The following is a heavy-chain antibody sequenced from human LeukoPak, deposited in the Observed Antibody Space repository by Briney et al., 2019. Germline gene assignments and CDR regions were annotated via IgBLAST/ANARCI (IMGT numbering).Heavy chain of an antibody. CDR1: GFTFSSYS. Sequence: GGSLRLSCAASGFTFSSYSMNWVRQAPGKGLEWVSSISRSSNYKYYADSVKGRFTISRDNAKNSLYLQMNSLRAEDTALYYCASSRYDSSGYYGIIGYWGQGTLVTVFS. CDR2: ISRSSNYK. V-gene: IGHV3-21*01. D-gene: IGHD3-22*01. J-gene: IGHJ4*02. CDR3: ASSRYDSSGYYGIIGY.